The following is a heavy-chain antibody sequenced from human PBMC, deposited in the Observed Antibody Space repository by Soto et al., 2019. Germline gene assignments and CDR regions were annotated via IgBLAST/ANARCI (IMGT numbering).Heavy chain of an antibody. CDR3: ARLVGAAAGRVAP. J-gene: IGHJ5*02. CDR2: IWFDGSDK. V-gene: IGHV3-33*01. Sequence: QEQLVESGGGVVQPGTSLRLSCVASGFTFNSYGMHWVRQAPGKGLEWVAAIWFDGSDKYYADSVKGRFTISRDNSKNTLYLQMNSLRAEDTGVYYCARLVGAAAGRVAPWGQGTLVIVSS. CDR1: GFTFNSYG. D-gene: IGHD6-13*01.